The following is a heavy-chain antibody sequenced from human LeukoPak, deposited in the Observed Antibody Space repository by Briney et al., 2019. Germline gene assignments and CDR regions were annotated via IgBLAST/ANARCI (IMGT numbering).Heavy chain of an antibody. J-gene: IGHJ5*02. D-gene: IGHD3-10*01. V-gene: IGHV1-2*02. CDR2: INPNSGGT. Sequence: ASVKVSCKASGYTFTGYYMHWVRQAPGQGLEWMGWINPNSGGTSYAQKFQGRVTMTRDTSISTAYMELSRLRSDDTAVYYCARVYYGSGSYSWFDPWGQGTLVTVSS. CDR3: ARVYYGSGSYSWFDP. CDR1: GYTFTGYY.